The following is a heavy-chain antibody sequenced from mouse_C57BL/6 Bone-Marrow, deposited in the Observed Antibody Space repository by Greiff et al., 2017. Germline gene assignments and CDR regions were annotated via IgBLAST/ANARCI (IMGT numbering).Heavy chain of an antibody. CDR3: ARDEVDAMDY. CDR1: GYTFTGYW. D-gene: IGHD1-1*02. Sequence: VKLMESGAELMKPGASVKLSCKATGYTFTGYWIEWVKQRPGHGLEWIGEIFPGSGCTNYNEKFKGKATFTVDTSSNTAYMQLSSLTAEDSANYYCARDEVDAMDYWGQGTSVTVSS. CDR2: IFPGSGCT. J-gene: IGHJ4*01. V-gene: IGHV1-9*01.